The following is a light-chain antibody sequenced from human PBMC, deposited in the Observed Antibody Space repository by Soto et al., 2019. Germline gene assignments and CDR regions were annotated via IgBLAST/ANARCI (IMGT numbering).Light chain of an antibody. CDR3: QQYNSYSWT. Sequence: DIQRTQSPSTLSASVGDRVTITCRASQSVNRWLAWYQQKPGKAPKLLIHETSSLESGVPSRFGGSGSGTEFTLTISSLQPDDFAIYYCQQYNSYSWTFGQGTKVDIK. V-gene: IGKV1-5*03. CDR1: QSVNRW. CDR2: ETS. J-gene: IGKJ1*01.